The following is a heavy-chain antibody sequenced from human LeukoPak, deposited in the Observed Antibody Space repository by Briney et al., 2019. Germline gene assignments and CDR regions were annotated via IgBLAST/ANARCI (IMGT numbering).Heavy chain of an antibody. CDR3: AKSSGYSDYAWFDP. Sequence: GGSLRLFCAASGFTFNNYAMNWVRQAPGKGLEWVPLISGSGGTTYYADSVKGRFTTSRDKSNNTLFLQMNSLRADDTALYYCAKSSGYSDYAWFDPWGQGTLVTVSS. CDR2: ISGSGGTT. J-gene: IGHJ5*02. CDR1: GFTFNNYA. D-gene: IGHD5-12*01. V-gene: IGHV3-23*01.